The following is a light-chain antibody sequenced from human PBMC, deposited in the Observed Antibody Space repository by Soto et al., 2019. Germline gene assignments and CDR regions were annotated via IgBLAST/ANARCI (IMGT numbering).Light chain of an antibody. Sequence: QSVLTQPPSVSAAPGQKVTISCSGSSSNIGSNYVSWYQQVPGTAPKLLIYENNKRPSGIPDRFSGSKSGTSATLGITGLQTGDEADYYCGAWDSSLSGNWVFGGGTKRPS. V-gene: IGLV1-51*02. CDR2: ENN. J-gene: IGLJ3*02. CDR1: SSNIGSNY. CDR3: GAWDSSLSGNWV.